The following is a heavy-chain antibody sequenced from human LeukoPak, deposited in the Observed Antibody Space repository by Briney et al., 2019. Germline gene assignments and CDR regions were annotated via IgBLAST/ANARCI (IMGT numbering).Heavy chain of an antibody. D-gene: IGHD1-26*01. CDR3: ARVAGGSYDY. J-gene: IGHJ4*02. CDR1: GYTFTGYY. Sequence: ASVTVSCKASGYTFTGYYMHWVRQAPGQGLEWMGWINPNSGGTNYAQKFQSRVTMTRDTSISTAYMELSRLRSDDAAVYYCARVAGGSYDYWGQGTLVTVSS. CDR2: INPNSGGT. V-gene: IGHV1-2*02.